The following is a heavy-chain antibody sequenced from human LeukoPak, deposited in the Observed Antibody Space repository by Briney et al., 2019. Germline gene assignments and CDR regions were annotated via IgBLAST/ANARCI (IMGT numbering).Heavy chain of an antibody. CDR1: GGSISSSSYY. J-gene: IGHJ4*02. Sequence: SETLSLTCTVSGGSISSSSYYWGWIRQPPGKGLEWIGSIYYSGSTYYNPSLKSRVTISIDTSKDQFSLKLSSLTAADTAVYYCARVSGYDWESFYDYWGQGTLVTVSS. CDR2: IYYSGST. V-gene: IGHV4-39*07. CDR3: ARVSGYDWESFYDY. D-gene: IGHD5-12*01.